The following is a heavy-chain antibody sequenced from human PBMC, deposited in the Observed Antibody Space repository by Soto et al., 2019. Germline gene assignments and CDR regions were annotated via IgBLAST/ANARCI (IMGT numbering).Heavy chain of an antibody. V-gene: IGHV4-61*01. CDR1: GGSVSSGSYY. D-gene: IGHD6-13*01. CDR3: ARAAGPNWFDP. CDR2: IYYSGST. J-gene: IGHJ5*02. Sequence: QVQLQESGPGLVKPSETLSLTCTVSGGSVSSGSYYWSWIRQPPGKGLEWIGYIYYSGSTNYNPPRKSRVTISVDTSKNQFSLKLRSVTAADTAVYYCARAAGPNWFDPWGQETLVTVSS.